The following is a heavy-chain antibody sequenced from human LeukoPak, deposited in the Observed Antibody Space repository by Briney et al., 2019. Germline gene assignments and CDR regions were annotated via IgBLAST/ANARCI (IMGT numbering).Heavy chain of an antibody. CDR3: ARGRYYDFWSGYRHDAFDI. J-gene: IGHJ3*02. Sequence: GASVKVSCKASGYTFTGYYMHWVRQAPGQGLEWMGWINPNSGGTNYAQKFQGRVTMTRNTSISTAYMELSSLRSEDTAVYYCARGRYYDFWSGYRHDAFDIWGQGTMVTVSS. CDR1: GYTFTGYY. D-gene: IGHD3-3*01. V-gene: IGHV1-2*02. CDR2: INPNSGGT.